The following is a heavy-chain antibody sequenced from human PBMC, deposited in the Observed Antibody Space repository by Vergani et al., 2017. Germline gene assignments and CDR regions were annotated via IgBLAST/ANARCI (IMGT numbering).Heavy chain of an antibody. J-gene: IGHJ4*02. V-gene: IGHV3-15*01. D-gene: IGHD3-22*01. CDR2: IKSKTDGGTT. CDR1: GFTFSSYS. CDR3: TTDWYYYDSSGFDY. Sequence: EVQLVESGGGLVQPGGSLRLSCAASGFTFSSYSMNWVRQAPGKGLEWVGRIKSKTDGGTTDYAAPVKGRFTISRDDSKNTLYLQMNSLKTEDTAVYYCTTDWYYYDSSGFDYWGQGTLVTVSS.